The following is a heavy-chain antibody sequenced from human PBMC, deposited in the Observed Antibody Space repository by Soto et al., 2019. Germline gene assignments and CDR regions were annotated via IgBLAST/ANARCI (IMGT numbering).Heavy chain of an antibody. CDR2: ISGSGGST. CDR3: AEGSRDYEISFDY. CDR1: GFTFSSYA. J-gene: IGHJ4*02. D-gene: IGHD4-17*01. Sequence: GGSLRLSCAASGFTFSSYAMSWVRQAPGKGLEWVSAISGSGGSTYYADSVKGRFTISRDNSKNTLYLQMNSLRAEDTAVYYCAEGSRDYEISFDYWGQGTLVTVSS. V-gene: IGHV3-23*01.